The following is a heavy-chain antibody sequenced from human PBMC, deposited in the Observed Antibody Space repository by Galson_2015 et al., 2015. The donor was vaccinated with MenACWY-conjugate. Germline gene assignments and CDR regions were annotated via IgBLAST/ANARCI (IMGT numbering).Heavy chain of an antibody. CDR2: INPSGGST. CDR1: GYTFTSYY. Sequence: SCKASGYTFTSYYMHWVRQAPGQGLEWMGIINPSGGSTSYAQKFQGRVTMTRDTSTSTVYMELSSLRSEDTAVYYCARAIGELLWFGESNVRFDYWGQGTLVTVSS. J-gene: IGHJ4*02. CDR3: ARAIGELLWFGESNVRFDY. D-gene: IGHD3-10*01. V-gene: IGHV1-46*01.